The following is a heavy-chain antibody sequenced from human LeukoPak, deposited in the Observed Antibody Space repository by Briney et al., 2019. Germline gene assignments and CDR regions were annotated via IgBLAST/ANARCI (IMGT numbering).Heavy chain of an antibody. Sequence: SQTLSLTCTVSGGSLSSGSYYWSWIRQPAGKGLEWIGRIYTSGSTNYNPSLKSRVTISVDTSKNQFSLKLSSVTAADTAVYYCARGVGGGFLGYWGQGTLVTVSS. J-gene: IGHJ4*02. CDR1: GGSLSSGSYY. CDR2: IYTSGST. CDR3: ARGVGGGFLGY. V-gene: IGHV4-61*02. D-gene: IGHD3-3*01.